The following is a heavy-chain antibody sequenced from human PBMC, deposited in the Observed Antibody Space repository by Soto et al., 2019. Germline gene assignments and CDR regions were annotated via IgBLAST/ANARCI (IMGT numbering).Heavy chain of an antibody. Sequence: QVQLVESGGGVVQPGRSLRLSCEVSGFTINNYAMHWVRQAPGKGLEWVAVISYDGSNKYYADSVKGRFTISRDNSKNTLYLQVNSLRAEDTVVYYCASVRDQLLRGHHYGMDGWGQGTTVTVSS. J-gene: IGHJ6*02. CDR1: GFTINNYA. V-gene: IGHV3-30-3*01. CDR3: ASVRDQLLRGHHYGMDG. CDR2: ISYDGSNK. D-gene: IGHD2-2*01.